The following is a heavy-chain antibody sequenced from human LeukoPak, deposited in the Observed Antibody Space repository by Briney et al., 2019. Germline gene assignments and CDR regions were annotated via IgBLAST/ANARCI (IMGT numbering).Heavy chain of an antibody. CDR2: ISYDGSNK. V-gene: IGHV3-30*04. CDR3: ARDDCSSTSCYQSIDY. J-gene: IGHJ4*02. CDR1: GFTFSSYA. Sequence: GGSLRLSCAASGFTFSSYAMHWVRQAPGKGLEWVAVISYDGSNKYYADSVKGRFTISRDNSKNTLYLQMNSLRAEDTAVYYCARDDCSSTSCYQSIDYWGQGTLVTVSS. D-gene: IGHD2-2*01.